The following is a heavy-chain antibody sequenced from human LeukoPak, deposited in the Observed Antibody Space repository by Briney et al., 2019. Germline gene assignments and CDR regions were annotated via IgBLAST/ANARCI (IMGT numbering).Heavy chain of an antibody. CDR1: GYTFTSYG. CDR3: ARDPILHYDSSGYYYVDY. J-gene: IGHJ4*02. Sequence: GASVKVSCKASGYTFTSYGISWVRQAPGQGLDWMGWISPDNGDTNYAQKLQDRVTMTTDTSTSTAYMELRSLTSDDTAVYYCARDPILHYDSSGYYYVDYWGQGTLVTVSS. D-gene: IGHD3-22*01. V-gene: IGHV1-18*01. CDR2: ISPDNGDT.